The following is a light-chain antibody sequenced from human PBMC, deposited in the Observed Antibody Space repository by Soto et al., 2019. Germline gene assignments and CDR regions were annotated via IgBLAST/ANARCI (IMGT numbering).Light chain of an antibody. CDR3: ASFTSISTYV. Sequence: QSALTQPRSVSGSPGQSVTISCTGTGNDVGAYNYVSWYQQHPGRPPKLLIYGVVRWPSGVPDRFSGSKSGNTASLTISGLQAEDESHYYCASFTSISTYVFGTGTKVTVL. J-gene: IGLJ1*01. CDR1: GNDVGAYNY. CDR2: GVV. V-gene: IGLV2-11*01.